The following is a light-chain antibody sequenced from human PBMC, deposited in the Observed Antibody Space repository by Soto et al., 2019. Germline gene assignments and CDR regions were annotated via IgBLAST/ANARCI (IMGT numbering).Light chain of an antibody. Sequence: DVVMTQSPNSVPVLLGQPASISCRSSQSVVYSDGKTYLTWFQQRPGQSTRRLIYKVTNRDSGGPDRFSVSGSGTDFTLKISRVEAEDVELYYSTQASHWPRTVSQG. CDR1: QSVVYSDGKTY. V-gene: IGKV2-30*01. J-gene: IGKJ1*01. CDR2: KVT. CDR3: TQASHWPRT.